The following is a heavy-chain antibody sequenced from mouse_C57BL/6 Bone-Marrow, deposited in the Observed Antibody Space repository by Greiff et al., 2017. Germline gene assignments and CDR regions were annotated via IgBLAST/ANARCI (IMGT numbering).Heavy chain of an antibody. J-gene: IGHJ3*01. CDR2: ISDGGSYT. D-gene: IGHD2-4*01. CDR3: ARGDDYDPPWFAY. V-gene: IGHV5-4*03. Sequence: EVMLVESGGGLVKPGGSLKLSCAASGFTFSSYAMSWVRQTPEKRLEWVATISDGGSYTYYPDNVKGRFTISRDNAKNNLYLQMRHLKSEDTAMYYCARGDDYDPPWFAYWGQGTLVTVSA. CDR1: GFTFSSYA.